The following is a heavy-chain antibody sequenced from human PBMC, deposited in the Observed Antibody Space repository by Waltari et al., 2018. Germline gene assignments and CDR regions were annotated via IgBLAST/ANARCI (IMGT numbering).Heavy chain of an antibody. CDR2: ISSSSSTI. CDR3: ARGGIAARRAFDY. CDR1: GFTFSSYS. D-gene: IGHD6-6*01. J-gene: IGHJ4*02. V-gene: IGHV3-48*01. Sequence: EVQLVESGGGLVQHGGSLRLSCAASGFTFSSYSMNWVRQAPGKGLEWVSYISSSSSTIYYADSVKGRFTISRDNAKNSLYLQMNSLRAEDTAVYYCARGGIAARRAFDYWGQGTLVTVSS.